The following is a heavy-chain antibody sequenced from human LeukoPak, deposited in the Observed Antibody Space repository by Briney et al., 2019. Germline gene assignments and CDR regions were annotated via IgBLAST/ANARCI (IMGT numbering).Heavy chain of an antibody. CDR1: GFTFSIYA. CDR2: ISGSGGTA. Sequence: GGSLRLSCAASGFTFSIYAMSWVRQAPGKGLEWVSAISGSGGTAYYADSVKGRFTISRDNSKNTLYLQMNSLRAEDTAVYYCAKKGNYDGSGYYMYYFDHWGQGTLVTVSS. D-gene: IGHD3-22*01. J-gene: IGHJ4*02. CDR3: AKKGNYDGSGYYMYYFDH. V-gene: IGHV3-23*01.